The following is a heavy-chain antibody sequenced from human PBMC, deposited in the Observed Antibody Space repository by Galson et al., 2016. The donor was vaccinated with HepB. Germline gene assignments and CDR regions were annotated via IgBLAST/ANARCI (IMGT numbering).Heavy chain of an antibody. CDR2: IYYSWST. Sequence: TLSLTCTVSGGSISSDGYYWSWIRQHPGKGLEWIGYIYYSWSTYYNPSLKSRVTISSDTSKSQFSLKLNSVTAADTAAYYCARAYIDYGDYYEKGDWYFDLWGRGTLVTVSS. J-gene: IGHJ2*01. CDR1: GGSISSDGYY. CDR3: ARAYIDYGDYYEKGDWYFDL. D-gene: IGHD4-17*01. V-gene: IGHV4-31*03.